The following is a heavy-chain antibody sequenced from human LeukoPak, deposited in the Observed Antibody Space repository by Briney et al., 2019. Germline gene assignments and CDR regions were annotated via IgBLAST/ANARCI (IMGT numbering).Heavy chain of an antibody. CDR1: GGSISSYY. D-gene: IGHD2-21*01. Sequence: SETLSLTCTVSGGSISSYYWSWIRQPAGKGLEWICRIYSSGSSNYNPSLKGRVTMSVDTSKNQFSLKLTSVTAADTAVYYCARNPEEMVVPQAYYYYYMDVWGKGTTVTVSS. V-gene: IGHV4-4*07. CDR2: IYSSGSS. J-gene: IGHJ6*03. CDR3: ARNPEEMVVPQAYYYYYMDV.